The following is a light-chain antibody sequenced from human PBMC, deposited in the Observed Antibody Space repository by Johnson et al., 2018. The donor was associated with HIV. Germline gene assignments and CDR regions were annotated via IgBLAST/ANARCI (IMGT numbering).Light chain of an antibody. V-gene: IGLV1-51*01. J-gene: IGLJ1*01. CDR1: SSNIGNNY. CDR2: DNN. CDR3: GTWDSSLSAGGG. Sequence: QSVLTQPPSVSAAPGQKVTISCSGSSSNIGNNYVSWYQQLPGTAPKLLIYDNNKRPSGIPDRFSGSKSGTSATLGITGLQTGDEADYYCGTWDSSLSAGGGFGTWTKVTVL.